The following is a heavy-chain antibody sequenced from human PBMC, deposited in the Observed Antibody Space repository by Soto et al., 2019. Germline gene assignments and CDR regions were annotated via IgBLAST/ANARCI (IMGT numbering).Heavy chain of an antibody. CDR3: AKVRGYSGYDHYYYYGMDV. V-gene: IGHV3-30*18. Sequence: GGSLRLSCAASGFTFSSYGMHWVRQAPGKGLEWVAVISYDGSNKYYADSVKGRFTISRDNSKNTLYLQMNSLRAEDTAVYYCAKVRGYSGYDHYYYYGMDVWGQGTTVTVSS. CDR2: ISYDGSNK. J-gene: IGHJ6*02. CDR1: GFTFSSYG. D-gene: IGHD5-12*01.